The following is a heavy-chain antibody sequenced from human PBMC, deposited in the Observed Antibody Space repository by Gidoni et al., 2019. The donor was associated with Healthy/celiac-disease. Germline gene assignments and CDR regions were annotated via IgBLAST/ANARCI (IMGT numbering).Heavy chain of an antibody. Sequence: QVQLVESGGGLVKPGGSLRLSCAATGFTINDYYMSWIRQAPGKGLEWVSYISSSSSYTNYADSVKGRFTISRDNAKNSLYLQMNSLSAEDTAVYYCARVDTAMVPHYYMDVWGKGTTVTVSS. CDR3: ARVDTAMVPHYYMDV. J-gene: IGHJ6*03. CDR2: ISSSSSYT. CDR1: GFTINDYY. V-gene: IGHV3-11*06. D-gene: IGHD5-18*01.